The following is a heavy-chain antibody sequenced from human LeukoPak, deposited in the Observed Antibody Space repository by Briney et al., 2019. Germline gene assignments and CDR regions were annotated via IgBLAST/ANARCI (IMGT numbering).Heavy chain of an antibody. V-gene: IGHV1-46*01. CDR1: GYTFTSYY. CDR3: ARDGGTYYDILTGYYPLYYFDY. D-gene: IGHD3-9*01. J-gene: IGHJ4*02. CDR2: INPSGGNT. Sequence: GASVKVSCKASGYTFTSYYMHWVRQAPGQGLEWMGIINPSGGNTSYAQKFQGRVTMTRDTSTSTVYMELSSLRSEDTAVYYCARDGGTYYDILTGYYPLYYFDYWGQGTLVTVSS.